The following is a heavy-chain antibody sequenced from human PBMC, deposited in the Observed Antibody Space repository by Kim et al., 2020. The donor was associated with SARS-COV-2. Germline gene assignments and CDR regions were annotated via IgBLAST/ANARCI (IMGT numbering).Heavy chain of an antibody. V-gene: IGHV3-33*06. D-gene: IGHD6-19*01. Sequence: DSVKGRFTISRDNSKNTLYLQMNSLRAEDTAVYYCAKEAPRRLANRSVDYWGQGTLVTVSS. J-gene: IGHJ4*02. CDR3: AKEAPRRLANRSVDY.